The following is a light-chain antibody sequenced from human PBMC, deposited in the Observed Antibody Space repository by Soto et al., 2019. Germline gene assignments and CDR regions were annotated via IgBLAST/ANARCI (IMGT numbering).Light chain of an antibody. V-gene: IGKV1-33*01. J-gene: IGKJ4*01. CDR1: QAISGY. Sequence: DVEMTQYTSSLSASVGDRVTITCQASQAISGYLNWYQQKPGRARRLLVYDASNLETGDPSRFSRSRSGTDVTFTISSLQPEDIATYYCQQYDYLPLTFGGGTKVDIK. CDR2: DAS. CDR3: QQYDYLPLT.